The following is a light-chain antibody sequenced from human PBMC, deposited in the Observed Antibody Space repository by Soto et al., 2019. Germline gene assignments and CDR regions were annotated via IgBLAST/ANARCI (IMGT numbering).Light chain of an antibody. CDR2: AAS. Sequence: EIQMTQSPSSLSSFVGDIVKINFRASQSISSYLNWCQQKPGKAPKLLIYAASSLQSGVPSRFSGSGSGTDFTLTISSLQPEDFATYYCQQSYSTPPTFGQGTRREIK. J-gene: IGKJ5*01. V-gene: IGKV1-39*01. CDR1: QSISSY. CDR3: QQSYSTPPT.